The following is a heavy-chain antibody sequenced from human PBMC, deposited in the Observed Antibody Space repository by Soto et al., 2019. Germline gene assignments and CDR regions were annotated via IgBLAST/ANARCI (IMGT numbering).Heavy chain of an antibody. J-gene: IGHJ4*02. CDR1: GFTFGDSY. Sequence: GGSLRLSCAGSGFTFGDSYMSWIRQAPGKGLEWVSVISDNGGTTYYADSVKGRFTISRDNSKNTLYLQMNSLRVEDTAVYYCTKRLGSTATTYGDSWGQGTLVTVSS. CDR3: TKRLGSTATTYGDS. D-gene: IGHD1-1*01. CDR2: ISDNGGTT. V-gene: IGHV3-23*01.